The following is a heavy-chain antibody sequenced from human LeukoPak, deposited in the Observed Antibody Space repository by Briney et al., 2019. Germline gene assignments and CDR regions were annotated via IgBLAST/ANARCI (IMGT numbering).Heavy chain of an antibody. CDR1: GGPISSGGYY. CDR2: IYYSGST. J-gene: IGHJ4*02. Sequence: SETLSLTCTVSGGPISSGGYYWSWIRQHPGKGLEWIGYIYYSGSTYYNPSLKSRVTISVDTSKNQFSLKLSSVTAADTAVYYCAGAVWFGEPHYFDYWGQGTLVTVSS. CDR3: AGAVWFGEPHYFDY. V-gene: IGHV4-31*03. D-gene: IGHD3-10*01.